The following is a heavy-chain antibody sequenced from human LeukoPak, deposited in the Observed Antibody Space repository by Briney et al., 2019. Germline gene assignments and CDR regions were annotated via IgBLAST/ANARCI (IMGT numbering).Heavy chain of an antibody. D-gene: IGHD2-2*01. CDR1: GHTFSSYA. CDR3: ARAISLVPAAMDY. J-gene: IGHJ4*02. V-gene: IGHV1-69*13. Sequence: SVKLSCKASGHTFSSYAISWVRQAPGQGLEWMGGIIPIFGTANYAQKFQGRVTITADESTSTAYMELSSLRSEDTAVYYCARAISLVPAAMDYWGQGTLVTVSS. CDR2: IIPIFGTA.